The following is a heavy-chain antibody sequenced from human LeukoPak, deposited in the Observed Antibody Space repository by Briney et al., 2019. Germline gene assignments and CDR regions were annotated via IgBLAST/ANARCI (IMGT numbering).Heavy chain of an antibody. Sequence: SETLSLTCTVSGGSFSGYYWSRIRQPPGKGLEWIGYMYDRGNINYNPSLKSRVTLSQDMSKNQLSLKLRSVTSADTAVYYCAATIKRDYGDTNLHYWGQGILVTVSS. V-gene: IGHV4-59*01. CDR1: GGSFSGYY. CDR3: AATIKRDYGDTNLHY. J-gene: IGHJ4*02. CDR2: MYDRGNI. D-gene: IGHD4-17*01.